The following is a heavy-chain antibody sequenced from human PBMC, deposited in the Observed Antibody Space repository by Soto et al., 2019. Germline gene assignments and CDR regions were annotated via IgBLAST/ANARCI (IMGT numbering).Heavy chain of an antibody. CDR1: GYTFTSYG. CDR2: ISAYNGNT. J-gene: IGHJ4*02. D-gene: IGHD3-10*01. V-gene: IGHV1-18*01. Sequence: QVQLVQSGAEVKKPGASVKVSCKASGYTFTSYGISWVRQAPGQGLEWMGWISAYNGNTNYAQKLQGRVTMTTDTSTSTAYMEVRSLRSDDTDVYYCARADMVRGVISLRMLPADDHWGQGTLVTVSS. CDR3: ARADMVRGVISLRMLPADDH.